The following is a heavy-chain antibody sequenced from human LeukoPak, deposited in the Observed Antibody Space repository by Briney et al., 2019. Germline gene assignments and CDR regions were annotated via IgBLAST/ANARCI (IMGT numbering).Heavy chain of an antibody. J-gene: IGHJ6*02. CDR2: IWYDGSNK. CDR3: ARELKYYYGSGSYGMDV. CDR1: GFTFSSYG. Sequence: GGSLRLSCAASGFTFSSYGMHWVRQAPGKGLEWVAVIWYDGSNKYYADSVKGRFTISRDNSKNTLYLQMNSLRAEDTAVCYCARELKYYYGSGSYGMDVWGQGTTVTVSS. D-gene: IGHD3-10*01. V-gene: IGHV3-33*01.